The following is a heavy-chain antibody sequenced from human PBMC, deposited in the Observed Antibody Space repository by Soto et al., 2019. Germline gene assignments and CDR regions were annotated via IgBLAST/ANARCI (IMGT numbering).Heavy chain of an antibody. V-gene: IGHV5-10-1*01. Sequence: PGESLKISCKGSGYSFTSYWISWVRQMPGKGLEWMGRIDPSDSYTNYSPSFQGHVTISADKSISTAYLQWSSLKASDTAMYYCVRRITVAATPGGYYYYGMDVWGQGTTVTVSS. CDR2: IDPSDSYT. D-gene: IGHD2-15*01. J-gene: IGHJ6*02. CDR3: VRRITVAATPGGYYYYGMDV. CDR1: GYSFTSYW.